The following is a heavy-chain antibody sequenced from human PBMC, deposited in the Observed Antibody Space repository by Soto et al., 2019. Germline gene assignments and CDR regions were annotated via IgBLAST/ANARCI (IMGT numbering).Heavy chain of an antibody. CDR1: GFTFTSSA. D-gene: IGHD2-15*01. CDR2: IVVGSGNT. J-gene: IGHJ6*02. CDR3: AAGYCSGGSCRLCYYYYGMDV. Sequence: SVKVSCKASGFTFTSSAVQWVRQARGQRLEWIGWIVVGSGNTNYAQKFQERVTITRDMSTSTAYMELSSLRSEDTAVYYCAAGYCSGGSCRLCYYYYGMDVWGQGTTVTVSS. V-gene: IGHV1-58*01.